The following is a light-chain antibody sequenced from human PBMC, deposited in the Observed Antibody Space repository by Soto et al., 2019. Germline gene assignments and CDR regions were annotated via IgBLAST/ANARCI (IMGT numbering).Light chain of an antibody. J-gene: IGKJ1*01. CDR1: QSVGSSY. V-gene: IGKV3-20*01. CDR2: GTS. CDR3: QEYGTSRT. Sequence: EVVFTQSPGTLSLSPGDRATVSCRASQSVGSSYLAWYQLKPGQAPRLIIYGTSSRATGIPDRSSGSGSGTDFSLTISRLEPEDFAVYYCQEYGTSRTFGQGTKVDIK.